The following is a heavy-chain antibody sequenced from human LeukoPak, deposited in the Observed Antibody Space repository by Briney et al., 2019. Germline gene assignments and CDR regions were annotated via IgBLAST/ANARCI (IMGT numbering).Heavy chain of an antibody. V-gene: IGHV1-69*04. CDR3: ARTRVYYYGMDV. CDR1: GGTFSSYA. Sequence: SVKVSCKASGGTFSSYAISWVRQAPGQGLEWMERIIPILGIANYAQKFQGRVTITADKSTSTAYMELSSLRSEDTAVYYCARTRVYYYGMDVWGQGTTVTVSS. CDR2: IIPILGIA. J-gene: IGHJ6*02.